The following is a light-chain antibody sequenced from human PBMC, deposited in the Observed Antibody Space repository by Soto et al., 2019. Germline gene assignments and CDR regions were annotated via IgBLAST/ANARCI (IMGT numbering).Light chain of an antibody. Sequence: QAVLTQPPSVSGAPGKGVTISGTGSSSKMGANYDVHGYQQLPGTAPKLLMYANNNRPSGVPDRFSGSKSGTSASLAITGLQAEDEADYDCQSSDSSLSGFVFGTGTKLTVL. CDR1: SSKMGANYD. CDR2: ANN. J-gene: IGLJ1*01. CDR3: QSSDSSLSGFV. V-gene: IGLV1-40*01.